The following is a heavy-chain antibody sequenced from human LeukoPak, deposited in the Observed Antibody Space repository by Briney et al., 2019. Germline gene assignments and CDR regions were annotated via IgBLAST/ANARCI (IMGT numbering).Heavy chain of an antibody. D-gene: IGHD3-10*01. Sequence: AGSLSLSCAASGCTISSYSMNWVRQAPGKGLEWVSYISTSGSTVYYAASVKGRFTTSRENAKNSLYMLMNSMRDEDTAVYYCSRGPPFFTNWGQGTLVTVSS. CDR3: SRGPPFFTN. CDR1: GCTISSYS. V-gene: IGHV3-48*02. J-gene: IGHJ4*02. CDR2: ISTSGSTV.